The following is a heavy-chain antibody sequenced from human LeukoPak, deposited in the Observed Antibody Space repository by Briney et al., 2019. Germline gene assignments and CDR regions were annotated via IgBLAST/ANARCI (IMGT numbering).Heavy chain of an antibody. V-gene: IGHV3-48*03. CDR1: GFTFNNYE. CDR3: ARDDYGATFDAFDI. Sequence: PGGSLGLSCAASGFTFNNYEMNWVRQAPGKGLEWVSYIPSSGGTIYYADSVKGRFTMSRDNAKNSVYLQMNSLRAEDTAVYYCARDDYGATFDAFDIWGQGTMVTVSS. J-gene: IGHJ3*02. D-gene: IGHD4-17*01. CDR2: IPSSGGTI.